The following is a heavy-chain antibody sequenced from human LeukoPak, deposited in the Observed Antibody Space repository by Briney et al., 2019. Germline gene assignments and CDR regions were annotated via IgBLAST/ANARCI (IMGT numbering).Heavy chain of an antibody. D-gene: IGHD2-15*01. CDR2: IYSGGST. V-gene: IGHV3-53*01. J-gene: IGHJ4*02. Sequence: GGSLRLSCAASGFTFSSYGMHWVRQAPGKGLEWVSVIYSGGSTYYADSGKGRFTIFRDNSTNTLYLQMNSLRAEDTAVYSCARDSYSGHDYWGQGTLVTVSS. CDR1: GFTFSSYG. CDR3: ARDSYSGHDY.